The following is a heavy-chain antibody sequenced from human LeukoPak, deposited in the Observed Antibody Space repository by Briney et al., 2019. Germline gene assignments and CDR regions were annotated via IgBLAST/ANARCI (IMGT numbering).Heavy chain of an antibody. Sequence: GASVKVSCKASGYTFIGYYIHWVRQAPGQGLECVGWINPNSGGTSYAQKFQGRVTMTRDTSISTAYMELSRLRSDDTAVYYCARGGSGSYFSWLDPWGQGTLVTVSS. V-gene: IGHV1-2*02. J-gene: IGHJ5*02. CDR1: GYTFIGYY. CDR2: INPNSGGT. D-gene: IGHD3-10*01. CDR3: ARGGSGSYFSWLDP.